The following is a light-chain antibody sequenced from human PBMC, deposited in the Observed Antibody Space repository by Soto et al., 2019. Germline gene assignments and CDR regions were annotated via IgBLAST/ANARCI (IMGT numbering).Light chain of an antibody. V-gene: IGKV1-12*01. CDR2: AAS. Sequence: DIQMTESLGCLSAINKDRVTITCRASQGIDRWLAWYQQKPGEAPKVLIYAASSLRSGVPSRFSGSGYGTDFSLTISSLQPEDLATYYCKQSKSFPLTFGGGTKVDIK. CDR1: QGIDRW. J-gene: IGKJ4*01. CDR3: KQSKSFPLT.